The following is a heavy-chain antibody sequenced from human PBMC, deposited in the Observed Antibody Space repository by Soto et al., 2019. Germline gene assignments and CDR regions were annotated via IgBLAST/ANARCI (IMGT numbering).Heavy chain of an antibody. J-gene: IGHJ6*02. CDR2: MSPNTGNT. D-gene: IGHD1-26*01. CDR3: ARQWELSGYYYGMDV. Sequence: QVQLVQSGAEVGKPGASVKVSCKASGYTFTSYDINWVRQATGQGLEWMGWMSPNTGNTGYAQKFQGRVTMTRDTSISTANMELSSLTFEDTAVYYCARQWELSGYYYGMDVWGQGTTVTVSS. CDR1: GYTFTSYD. V-gene: IGHV1-8*01.